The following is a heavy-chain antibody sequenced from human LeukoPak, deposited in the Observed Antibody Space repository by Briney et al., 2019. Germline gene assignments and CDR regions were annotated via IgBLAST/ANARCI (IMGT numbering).Heavy chain of an antibody. D-gene: IGHD6-6*01. CDR2: INPTGGT. Sequence: GASVKVSCKASGYTFTSYDINWVRLAPGQGLEWMGWINPTGGTTYAQKFQDRVTMTRDTSINTAYMELSGLRSDDTAVYYCARDLGWSSSHWGQGTLVTVSS. J-gene: IGHJ4*02. CDR1: GYTFTSYD. V-gene: IGHV1-2*02. CDR3: ARDLGWSSSH.